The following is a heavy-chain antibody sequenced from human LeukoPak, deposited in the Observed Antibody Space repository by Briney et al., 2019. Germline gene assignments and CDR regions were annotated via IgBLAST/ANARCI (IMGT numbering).Heavy chain of an antibody. D-gene: IGHD3-10*01. CDR3: ANQYYYGSGSYFYYFDY. V-gene: IGHV3-23*01. CDR1: GFTFSSYA. Sequence: GGSLRLSCAASGFTFSSYAMSWVRQAPGKGLEWVSSISNSGGSAYYADSVKGRFTISRDNSKNTLYLQMNSLRAEDTAVYYCANQYYYGSGSYFYYFDYWAREPWSPSPQ. J-gene: IGHJ4*02. CDR2: ISNSGGSA.